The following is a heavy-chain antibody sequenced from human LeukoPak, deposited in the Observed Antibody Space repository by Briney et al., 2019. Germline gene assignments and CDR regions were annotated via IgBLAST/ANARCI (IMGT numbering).Heavy chain of an antibody. CDR3: ARTTRYYDSSGCFDF. V-gene: IGHV4-59*08. D-gene: IGHD3-22*01. Sequence: PSETLSLTCTVSGGSISIYYWSCIRQPPGKGLEWIAYIYYSESTNYNPSLKSRVTISVDTSKNQFSLKMSSVTAADTAVYYCARTTRYYDSSGCFDFWGQGTLVTVSS. J-gene: IGHJ4*02. CDR1: GGSISIYY. CDR2: IYYSEST.